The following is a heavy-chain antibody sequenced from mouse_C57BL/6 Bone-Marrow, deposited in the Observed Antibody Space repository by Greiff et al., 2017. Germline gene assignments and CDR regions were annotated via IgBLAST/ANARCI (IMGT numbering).Heavy chain of an antibody. J-gene: IGHJ4*01. CDR2: IDPSDSET. CDR1: GYTFTSYW. Sequence: QVQLQQPGAELVRPGSSVKLSCKASGYTFTSYWMHWVKQRPIQGLEWIGNIDPSDSETPYNQKFKDKATLTVDKSSSTAYMQLSSLTSEDSAVYYCARGGYGNYVSYYYAMDYWGQGTSVTVSS. V-gene: IGHV1-52*01. D-gene: IGHD2-1*01. CDR3: ARGGYGNYVSYYYAMDY.